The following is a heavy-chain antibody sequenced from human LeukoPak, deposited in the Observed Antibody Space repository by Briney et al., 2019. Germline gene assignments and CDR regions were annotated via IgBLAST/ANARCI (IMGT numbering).Heavy chain of an antibody. J-gene: IGHJ3*02. CDR3: ATRSYSSKAFDI. Sequence: SETLSLTCTVSGGSISSYYWSWIRQPPGKGLEWIGYIYYSGSTNYNPSLKSRVTISVDTSKNQFSLKLSSVTAADTAVYYCATRSYSSKAFDIWGQGTMVTVSS. D-gene: IGHD5-18*01. CDR1: GGSISSYY. CDR2: IYYSGST. V-gene: IGHV4-59*01.